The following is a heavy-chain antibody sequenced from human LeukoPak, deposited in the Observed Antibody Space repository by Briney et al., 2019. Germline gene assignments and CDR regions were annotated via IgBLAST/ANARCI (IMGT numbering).Heavy chain of an antibody. CDR1: GFTFSNAW. V-gene: IGHV3-15*01. J-gene: IGHJ3*02. Sequence: GGSLRLSCAASGFTFSNAWMSWVRQPPGKGLEGVGRIKSKTDGGTTDYAAPVKGRFTISRDDSKNTLYLQMNSLKTEDTAVYYCTSRSIIAVAGSVGIDAFDIWGQGTMVTVSS. CDR3: TSRSIIAVAGSVGIDAFDI. D-gene: IGHD6-19*01. CDR2: IKSKTDGGTT.